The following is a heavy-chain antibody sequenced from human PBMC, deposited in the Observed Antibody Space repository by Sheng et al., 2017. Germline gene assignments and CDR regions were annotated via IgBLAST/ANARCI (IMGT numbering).Heavy chain of an antibody. D-gene: IGHD2-8*01. CDR3: ARAYDANGNHAFDV. Sequence: QVQLQESGPGLVKPSETLSLTCIVSGGSINNYFWSWIRQPAGNGLEWIGRIYSSGSTNYNPSLKSRVTMSVDTSMNQFSLKLSSVTAADTAVYYCARAYDANGNHAFDVWGQGTMVTVSS. V-gene: IGHV4-4*07. CDR1: GGSINNYF. CDR2: IYSSGST. J-gene: IGHJ3*01.